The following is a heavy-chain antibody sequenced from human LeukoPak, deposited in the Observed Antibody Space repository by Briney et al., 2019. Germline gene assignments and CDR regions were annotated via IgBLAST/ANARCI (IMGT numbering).Heavy chain of an antibody. J-gene: IGHJ4*02. CDR3: ARRGSGWYYFDY. Sequence: SETLSLTCTVSGGSISSSSYYWGWLRQPPGTGLEWIGSIYYSGSTYYNPSLKSRVTISVDTSKNQFSLKLSSVTAAYTAVYYCARRGSGWYYFDYWGQGTLVTVSS. CDR1: GGSISSSSYY. CDR2: IYYSGST. V-gene: IGHV4-39*01. D-gene: IGHD6-19*01.